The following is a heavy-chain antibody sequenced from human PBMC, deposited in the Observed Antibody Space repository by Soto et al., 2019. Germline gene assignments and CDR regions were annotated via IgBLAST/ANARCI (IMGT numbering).Heavy chain of an antibody. CDR1: GFTFTRDW. Sequence: GGSLRLSCAASGFTFTRDWMSWVRQAPGKGLEWLATINQNGSESYYMDSVKGRFTISRDNAKNSLSLQMNSLTTEDTAIYYCARISRSAPVDDWGRGILVTVSS. V-gene: IGHV3-7*02. CDR2: INQNGSES. D-gene: IGHD6-6*01. J-gene: IGHJ4*02. CDR3: ARISRSAPVDD.